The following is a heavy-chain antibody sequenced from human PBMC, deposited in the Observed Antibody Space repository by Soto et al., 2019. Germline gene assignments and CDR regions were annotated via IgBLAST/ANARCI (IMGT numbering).Heavy chain of an antibody. V-gene: IGHV3-48*02. D-gene: IGHD3-10*01. CDR2: ISSSSSTI. CDR1: GFTFSSYS. J-gene: IGHJ4*02. CDR3: ARDSYGSGSYYPFYYFDY. Sequence: EMQLVESGGGLVQPGGSLRLSCAASGFTFSSYSMNWVRQAPGKGLEWVSYISSSSSTIYYADSVKGRFTISRDNAKNSLYLQMNSLRDEDTAVYYCARDSYGSGSYYPFYYFDYWGQGTLVTVSS.